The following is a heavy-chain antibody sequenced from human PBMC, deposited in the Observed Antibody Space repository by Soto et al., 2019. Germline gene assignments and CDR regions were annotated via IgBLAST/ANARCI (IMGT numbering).Heavy chain of an antibody. CDR2: INPSSGGT. D-gene: IGHD4-17*01. Sequence: ASVKVSCKASGYTFTGYYMHWVRQAPGQGLEWMGWINPSSGGTNYAQKFQGWVTMTRDTSISTAYMELSRLRSDDTAVYYCATVDYGGNSYAFDIWGQGTMVTVSS. CDR3: ATVDYGGNSYAFDI. CDR1: GYTFTGYY. J-gene: IGHJ3*02. V-gene: IGHV1-2*04.